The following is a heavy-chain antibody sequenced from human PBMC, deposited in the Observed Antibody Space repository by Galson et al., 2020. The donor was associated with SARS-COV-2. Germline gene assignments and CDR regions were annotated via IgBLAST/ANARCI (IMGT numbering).Heavy chain of an antibody. J-gene: IGHJ6*02. D-gene: IGHD2-15*01. CDR1: GFTFSEHY. Sequence: GGSLRLSCAAFGFTFSEHYMDWVRQAPGKGLEWVGRIRDKPNSYTTEYAASVKGRFTVSRDDSQNSLFLQMSSLKTEDTAVYYCARGGSGVNSFYVYGLDIWGQGTTVTVSS. CDR2: IRDKPNSYTT. CDR3: ARGGSGVNSFYVYGLDI. V-gene: IGHV3-72*01.